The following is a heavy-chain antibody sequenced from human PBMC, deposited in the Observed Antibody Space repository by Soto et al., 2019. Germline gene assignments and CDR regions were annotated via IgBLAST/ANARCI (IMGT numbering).Heavy chain of an antibody. CDR2: ISYDGSNK. CDR3: AKDGRGPYSSSWYDWFDP. D-gene: IGHD6-13*01. V-gene: IGHV3-30*18. Sequence: QVQLVESGGGVVQPGRSLRLSCAASGFTFSSYGMHWVRQGPGKGLEWVAVISYDGSNKYYADSVKGRFTISRDNSKNTVYLQMNSLRAEDTGVYYCAKDGRGPYSSSWYDWFDPWGQGTLVTVSS. J-gene: IGHJ5*02. CDR1: GFTFSSYG.